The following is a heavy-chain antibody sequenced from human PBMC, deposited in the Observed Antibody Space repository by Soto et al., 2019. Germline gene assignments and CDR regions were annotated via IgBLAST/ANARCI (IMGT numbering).Heavy chain of an antibody. J-gene: IGHJ6*02. D-gene: IGHD3-10*01. CDR1: GDSINSSDW. Sequence: SETLSLTCAVSGDSINSSDWWSWVRQPPGKGLEWIGEIHPGGSTNYNAALKSRLSISVDKSKRQFSLRLTSVTAADTAVYYCAAGTMVRGVIRYYYYGMDVWGQGTTVTVSS. CDR3: AAGTMVRGVIRYYYYGMDV. V-gene: IGHV4-4*02. CDR2: IHPGGST.